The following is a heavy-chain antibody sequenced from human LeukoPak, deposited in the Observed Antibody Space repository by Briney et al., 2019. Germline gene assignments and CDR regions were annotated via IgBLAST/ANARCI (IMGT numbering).Heavy chain of an antibody. V-gene: IGHV3-23*01. CDR2: ISAGADVI. CDR1: GFSFRDYP. J-gene: IGHJ4*02. CDR3: AKDHDYYDSSGHPFGDY. Sequence: GGSLRLSCEAAGFSFRDYPMGWVRRASGKRLEWVSGISAGADVIFYADPVKGRFTISRDNSKNTLYLQMNSLRAEDSAEYYCAKDHDYYDSSGHPFGDYWGQGTLVTVSS. D-gene: IGHD3-22*01.